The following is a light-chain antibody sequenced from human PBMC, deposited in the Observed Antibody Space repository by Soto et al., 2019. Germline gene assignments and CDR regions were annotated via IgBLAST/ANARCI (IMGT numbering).Light chain of an antibody. V-gene: IGKV3-15*01. CDR2: GAS. CDR1: QSVSSN. CDR3: QKSNNWPPWT. J-gene: IGKJ1*01. Sequence: EIVMTQSPATLSVSPGERATLSCRASQSVSSNFAWYQQKPGQAPRLLIYGASTRATGIPARFSGSGYGTEFTLTISSLQDEDFGVYYWQKSNNWPPWTGGQGTKVEIK.